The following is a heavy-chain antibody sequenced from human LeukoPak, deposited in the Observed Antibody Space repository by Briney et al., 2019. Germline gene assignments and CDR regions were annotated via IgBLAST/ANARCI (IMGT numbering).Heavy chain of an antibody. D-gene: IGHD1-26*01. V-gene: IGHV3-23*01. CDR2: LSGDAATT. CDR1: GFTFRSFA. CDR3: AKDRLGAMLYFDC. J-gene: IGHJ4*02. Sequence: PGGSLRLSCAASGFTFRSFAMHWVRQAPGKGLEWVSALSGDAATTYYADSVKGRFTNSRDNSKNALYLQINSLGAEDTAVYFCAKDRLGAMLYFDCWGQGTLVTVSS.